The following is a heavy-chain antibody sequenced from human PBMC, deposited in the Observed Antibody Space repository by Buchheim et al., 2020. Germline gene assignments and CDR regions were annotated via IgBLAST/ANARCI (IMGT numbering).Heavy chain of an antibody. CDR2: ISYDGSNK. D-gene: IGHD7-27*01. J-gene: IGHJ4*02. CDR3: AREDGLGMGY. CDR1: GFTFSSYA. V-gene: IGHV3-30-3*01. Sequence: QVQLVESGEGVVQPGRSLRLSCAASGFTFSSYAMHWVRQAPGKGLEWVAVISYDGSNKYYADSVKGRFTISRDNSKNTLYLQMNSLRAEDTAVYYCAREDGLGMGYWGQGTL.